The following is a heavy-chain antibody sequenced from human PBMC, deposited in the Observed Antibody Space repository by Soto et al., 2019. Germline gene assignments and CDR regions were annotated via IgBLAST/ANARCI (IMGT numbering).Heavy chain of an antibody. CDR1: GYTFTGYY. D-gene: IGHD4-4*01. Sequence: ASVKVSCKASGYTFTGYYMHWVRQAPGQGLEWMGWINPNSGGTNYAQKFQGRVTMTRDTSISTAYMELSRLRSDDTAVYYCATPLPPYSNYYDYWGQGTLVTVSS. V-gene: IGHV1-2*02. CDR3: ATPLPPYSNYYDY. J-gene: IGHJ4*02. CDR2: INPNSGGT.